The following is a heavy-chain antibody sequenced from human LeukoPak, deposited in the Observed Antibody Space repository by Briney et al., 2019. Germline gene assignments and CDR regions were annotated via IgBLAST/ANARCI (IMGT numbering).Heavy chain of an antibody. CDR3: ARDSSGYYYDY. CDR2: ISSSSSYI. D-gene: IGHD3-22*01. CDR1: GFTFSSYS. V-gene: IGHV3-21*01. J-gene: IGHJ4*02. Sequence: GGSLRLSCAASGFTFSSYSMNWVRQAPGKGLEWVSSISSSSSYIYYADSVKGRFTISRDNAKNSLYLQMHSLRAEDTAVYYSARDSSGYYYDYWGQGTLVTVSS.